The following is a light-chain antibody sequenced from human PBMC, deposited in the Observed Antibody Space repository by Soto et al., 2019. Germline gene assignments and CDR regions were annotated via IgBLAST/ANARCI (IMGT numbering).Light chain of an antibody. CDR2: EAS. V-gene: IGKV1-27*01. J-gene: IGKJ1*01. Sequence: DIRVTQSPSSLSASVGDRVTITCRASQDISGHLAWYQQKPGKVPKLLIYEASTLHSGVPSRFSASGSGTDFTITIRSLQPEDVATYYCQKYNGTPRTFGQGTNVELK. CDR3: QKYNGTPRT. CDR1: QDISGH.